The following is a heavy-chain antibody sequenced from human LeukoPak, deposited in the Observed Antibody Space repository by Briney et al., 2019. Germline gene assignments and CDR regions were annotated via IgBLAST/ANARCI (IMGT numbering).Heavy chain of an antibody. CDR2: IYHSGST. CDR3: ARAGGYCSSTSCDGYWFDP. V-gene: IGHV4-30-2*01. D-gene: IGHD2-2*01. Sequence: SETLSLTCAVSGGSISSGGYSWSWIRQPPGKGLEWIGYIYHSGSTYYNPSLESRVTISVDRSRNQFSLKLSSVTAADTAVYYCARAGGYCSSTSCDGYWFDPWGQGTLVTVSS. CDR1: GGSISSGGYS. J-gene: IGHJ5*02.